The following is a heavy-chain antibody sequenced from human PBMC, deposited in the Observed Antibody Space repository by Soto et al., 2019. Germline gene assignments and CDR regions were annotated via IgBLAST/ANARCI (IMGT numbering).Heavy chain of an antibody. J-gene: IGHJ3*02. D-gene: IGHD6-19*01. Sequence: VGSLRLSCVASGSGFSDQYMDWVRQAPGKGLEWVGRTANKVNSYTTEYAASVKGRFSISRDDSKNSLYLQMNGLKTEDTAIYFCTRGYSGVRIYALDIWGQGTMVTVSS. CDR1: GSGFSDQY. V-gene: IGHV3-72*01. CDR3: TRGYSGVRIYALDI. CDR2: TANKVNSYTT.